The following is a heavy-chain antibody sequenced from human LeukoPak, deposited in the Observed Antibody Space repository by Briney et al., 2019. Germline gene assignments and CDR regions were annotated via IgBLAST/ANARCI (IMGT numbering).Heavy chain of an antibody. CDR1: GFTFSSYW. CDR2: IKSDGST. J-gene: IGHJ1*01. D-gene: IGHD3-22*01. CDR3: ARAPSEIGGYYPEYFRH. V-gene: IGHV3-74*01. Sequence: GGSLRLSCAASGFTFSSYWMHWVRQAPGKGLVWVSRIKSDGSTNYADSVKGRFTISRDNAKNALSLQMNSLRAEDTGVYYCARAPSEIGGYYPEYFRHWGQGTLVTVSS.